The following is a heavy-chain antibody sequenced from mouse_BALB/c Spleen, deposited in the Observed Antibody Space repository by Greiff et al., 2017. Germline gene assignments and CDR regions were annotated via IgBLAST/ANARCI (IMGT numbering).Heavy chain of an antibody. V-gene: IGHV5-9-3*01. J-gene: IGHJ2*01. CDR1: GFTFSSYA. Sequence: EVKLVESGGGLVKPGGSLKLSCAASGFTFSSYAMSWVRQTPEKRLEWVATISSGGSYTYYPDSVKGRFTISRDNAKNTLYLQMSSLRSEDTAMYYCARHSGYYDYWGQGTTLTVSS. D-gene: IGHD2-3*01. CDR3: ARHSGYYDY. CDR2: ISSGGSYT.